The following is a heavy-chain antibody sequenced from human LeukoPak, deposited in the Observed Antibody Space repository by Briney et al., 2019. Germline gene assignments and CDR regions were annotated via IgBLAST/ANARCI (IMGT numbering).Heavy chain of an antibody. J-gene: IGHJ4*02. V-gene: IGHV4-34*01. CDR1: GGSISSDY. Sequence: SETLSLTCTVSGGSISSDYWSWIRQAPGKGLEWIGEIYNSGSTIYNPSLKSRVTISVDTSKNQFSLNLISVTAADTAVYYCVRAYDYWGQGTLVTVSS. CDR2: IYNSGST. CDR3: VRAYDY.